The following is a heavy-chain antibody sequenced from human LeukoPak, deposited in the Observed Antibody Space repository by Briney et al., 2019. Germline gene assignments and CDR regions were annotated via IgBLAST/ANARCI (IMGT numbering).Heavy chain of an antibody. V-gene: IGHV4-34*01. CDR3: ARRRVRGVIITFGFDY. D-gene: IGHD3-10*01. CDR2: INHSGST. CDR1: GGSFSGYY. J-gene: IGHJ4*02. Sequence: KPSETLSLTCAVYGGSFSGYYWSWIRQPPGKGLEWIGEINHSGSTNYNPSLKSRVTISVDTSKNQFSLKLSSVTAADTAEYYCARRRVRGVIITFGFDYWGQGTLVTVSS.